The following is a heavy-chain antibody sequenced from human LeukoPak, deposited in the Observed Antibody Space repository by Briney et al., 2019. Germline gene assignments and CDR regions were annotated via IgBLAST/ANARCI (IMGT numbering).Heavy chain of an antibody. Sequence: MHXXRQAPGQXLXWMGWMNPNSGNTGYAQKFQGRVTMTRNTSISTAYMELSSLRSEDTAVYYCARGNLGYCSSTSCYKLGYYYGMDVWGQGTTVTVSS. CDR2: MNPNSGNT. J-gene: IGHJ6*02. CDR3: ARGNLGYCSSTSCYKLGYYYGMDV. V-gene: IGHV1-8*01. D-gene: IGHD2-2*02.